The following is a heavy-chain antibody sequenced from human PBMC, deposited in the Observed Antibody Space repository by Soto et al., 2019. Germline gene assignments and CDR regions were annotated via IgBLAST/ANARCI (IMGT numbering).Heavy chain of an antibody. D-gene: IGHD2-2*01. CDR2: IIPIFGTA. CDR1: GGTFSSHA. V-gene: IGHV1-69*12. Sequence: QVQLVQSGAEVKKPGSSVKVSCKASGGTFSSHAISWVRQAPGQGLEWMGGIIPIFGTANYAQKFQGRVTITAVDSTKTAYMVLSSLRSEDTSVYYFARSLGYGMSTRCYGYGMDVWGQGTTVTVSS. CDR3: ARSLGYGMSTRCYGYGMDV. J-gene: IGHJ6*02.